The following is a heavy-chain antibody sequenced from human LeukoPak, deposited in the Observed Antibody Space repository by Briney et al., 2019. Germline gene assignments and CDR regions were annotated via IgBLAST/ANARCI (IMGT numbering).Heavy chain of an antibody. Sequence: ASVKVSCKASGYTFTSYGISWVRQAPGQGLEWMGWISAYNGNTNYAQKLQGRVTMTTDTSTSTAYMELRSLRSDDTAVYYCAREHVLLWFGELLYWFDPWGQGTLVTVSS. CDR1: GYTFTSYG. J-gene: IGHJ5*02. D-gene: IGHD3-10*01. CDR2: ISAYNGNT. V-gene: IGHV1-18*01. CDR3: AREHVLLWFGELLYWFDP.